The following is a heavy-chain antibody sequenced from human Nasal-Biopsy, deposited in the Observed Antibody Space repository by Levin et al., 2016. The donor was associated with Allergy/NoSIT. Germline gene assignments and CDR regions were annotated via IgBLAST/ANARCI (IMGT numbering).Heavy chain of an antibody. V-gene: IGHV5-51*01. CDR3: ARLREDTAMNDAFDI. CDR1: GYSFTSYW. Sequence: KVSCKGSGYSFTSYWIGWVRQMPGKGLEWMGIIYPGDSDTRYSPSFQGQVTISADKSISTAYLQWSSLKASDTAMYYCARLREDTAMNDAFDIWGQGTMVTVSS. CDR2: IYPGDSDT. J-gene: IGHJ3*02. D-gene: IGHD5-18*01.